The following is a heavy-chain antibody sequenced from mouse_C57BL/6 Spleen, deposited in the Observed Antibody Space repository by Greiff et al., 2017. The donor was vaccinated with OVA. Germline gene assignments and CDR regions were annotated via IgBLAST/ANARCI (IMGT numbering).Heavy chain of an antibody. V-gene: IGHV1-61*01. CDR3: ARHSSYYGPMDY. CDR1: GYTFTSYW. D-gene: IGHD1-2*01. J-gene: IGHJ4*01. CDR2: IYPSDSET. Sequence: QVQLQQPGAELVRPGSSVKLSCKASGYTFTSYWMDWVKQRPGQGLEWIGNIYPSDSETHYNQKFKDKATLTVDKSSSTAYMQLRSLTSEDSAVYYCARHSSYYGPMDYWGQGTSVTVSS.